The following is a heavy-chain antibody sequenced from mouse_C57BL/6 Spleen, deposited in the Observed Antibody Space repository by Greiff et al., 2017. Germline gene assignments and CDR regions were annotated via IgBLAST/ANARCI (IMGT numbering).Heavy chain of an antibody. V-gene: IGHV1-50*01. CDR3: ARRSYYSNYVYAMDY. J-gene: IGHJ4*01. D-gene: IGHD2-5*01. CDR2: IDPSDSYT. CDR1: GYTFTSYW. Sequence: QVQLQQPGAELVKPGASVKLSCKASGYTFTSYWMQWVKQRPGQGLEWIGEIDPSDSYTNYNQKFKGKATLTVDTSSSTAYMQLSILTSEDSAVYYCARRSYYSNYVYAMDYWGQGTSVTVSS.